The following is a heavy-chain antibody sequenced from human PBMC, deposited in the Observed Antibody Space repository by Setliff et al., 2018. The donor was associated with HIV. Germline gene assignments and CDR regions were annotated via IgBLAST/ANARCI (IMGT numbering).Heavy chain of an antibody. V-gene: IGHV4-34*01. Sequence: SETLSLTCAVYGGSFSGYYWNWIRQSPGKGLEWIGEINHSGSTNYNPSLKSRLTISVDTSKNQFSLSLNSVTAADTAVYFCARGGAVSADFDSWGQGTLVTVSS. J-gene: IGHJ5*01. CDR2: INHSGST. CDR3: ARGGAVSADFDS. D-gene: IGHD3-16*01. CDR1: GGSFSGYY.